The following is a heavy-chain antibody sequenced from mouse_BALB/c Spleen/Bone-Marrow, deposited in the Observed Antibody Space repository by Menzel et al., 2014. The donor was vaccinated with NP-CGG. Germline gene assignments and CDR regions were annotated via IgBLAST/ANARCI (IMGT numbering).Heavy chain of an antibody. D-gene: IGHD2-1*01. CDR1: GFNIKDTY. CDR2: IDTANGNT. J-gene: IGHJ4*01. CDR3: ARYGNGLMDY. Sequence: EVQLQQSGAELVKPGASVKLSCTASGFNIKDTYMHWVKQRPEQGLEWIGRIDTANGNTKYDPKFQGKATITADTSSNTAYLQLSSLTPEDTAVYYCARYGNGLMDYWGQGTSVTVSS. V-gene: IGHV14-3*02.